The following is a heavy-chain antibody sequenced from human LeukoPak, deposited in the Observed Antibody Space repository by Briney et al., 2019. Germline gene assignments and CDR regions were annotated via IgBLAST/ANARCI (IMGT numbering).Heavy chain of an antibody. CDR1: GFTFSSYA. CDR2: ISGSGGST. Sequence: GGSLRLSCAPSGFTFSSYAMSWVRQAPGKGLELGSAISGSGGSTYYADSVKGRFTISRDNSKNTMYLQMNSLRAEDTAVYYCALGSYSDFWTGYPYYFDYWGQGTLVTVSS. J-gene: IGHJ4*02. V-gene: IGHV3-23*01. CDR3: ALGSYSDFWTGYPYYFDY. D-gene: IGHD3-3*01.